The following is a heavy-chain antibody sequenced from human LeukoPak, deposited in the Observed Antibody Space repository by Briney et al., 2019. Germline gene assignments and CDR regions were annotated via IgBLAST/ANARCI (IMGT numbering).Heavy chain of an antibody. CDR3: AKDRGGDSGTYYTFDY. Sequence: GGSLRLSCAASGFTFSSYGMHWVRQAPGKGLEWVAFIRYDGSNKYYADSVKGRFTISRDNSKNTLYLQMNSLRAEDTAVYYCAKDRGGDSGTYYTFDYWGQGVLVTVSS. D-gene: IGHD3-10*01. J-gene: IGHJ4*02. CDR1: GFTFSSYG. CDR2: IRYDGSNK. V-gene: IGHV3-30*02.